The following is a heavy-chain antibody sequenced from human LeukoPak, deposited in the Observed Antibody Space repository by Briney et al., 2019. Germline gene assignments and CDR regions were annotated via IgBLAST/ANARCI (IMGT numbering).Heavy chain of an antibody. Sequence: GGSLRLSCAASGFTFSSYGMRWVRQAPGKGLEWVAVISYDGSNEYYADSVKGRFTISRDNSKNTLYLQMNSLRAEDTAVYYCAKDPTKMVRGVTYYFDYWGQGTLVTVSS. V-gene: IGHV3-30*18. CDR1: GFTFSSYG. CDR2: ISYDGSNE. J-gene: IGHJ4*02. CDR3: AKDPTKMVRGVTYYFDY. D-gene: IGHD3-10*01.